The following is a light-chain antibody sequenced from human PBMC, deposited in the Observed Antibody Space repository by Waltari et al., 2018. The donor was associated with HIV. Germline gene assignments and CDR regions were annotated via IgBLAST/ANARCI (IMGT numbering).Light chain of an antibody. Sequence: QSALTQPASVSGSPGQSITISCTGTSSDIGGYDSVSWYPQHPGTAPKLLIYGVRSRPSGVSNRFSGSRSGNTASLTISGLQADDEAHYYCSAYTTYSPLAVFGGGTKLTVL. CDR1: SSDIGGYDS. V-gene: IGLV2-14*01. CDR2: GVR. CDR3: SAYTTYSPLAV. J-gene: IGLJ2*01.